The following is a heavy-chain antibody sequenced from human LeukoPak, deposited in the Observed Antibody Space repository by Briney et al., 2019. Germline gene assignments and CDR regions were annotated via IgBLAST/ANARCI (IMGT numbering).Heavy chain of an antibody. D-gene: IGHD4-17*01. CDR1: GYTFTSYG. CDR3: ARVEAVTTYYYYYMDV. J-gene: IGHJ6*03. CDR2: ISGYNGNT. V-gene: IGHV1-18*01. Sequence: ASVKVSCKASGYTFTSYGISWVRQAPGQGLEWMGWISGYNGNTNYAQKLQGRVTMTTDTSTSTAYMELRSLRSDDTAVYYCARVEAVTTYYYYYMDVWGKGTTVTVSS.